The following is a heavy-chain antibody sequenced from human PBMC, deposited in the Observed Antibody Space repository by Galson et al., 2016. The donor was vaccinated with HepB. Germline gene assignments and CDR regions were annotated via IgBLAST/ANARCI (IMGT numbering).Heavy chain of an antibody. CDR3: ARSEAEVTTHFDY. CDR1: GYTFTIFG. Sequence: SVKVSCKASGYTFTIFGISWVRQAPGQGLEWMGWISASNGNTNYAQKFQGRVTMTTDTSTSTAYMELRSLLSDDTAVYYCARSEAEVTTHFDYWGQGTLVTVSS. V-gene: IGHV1-18*01. CDR2: ISASNGNT. J-gene: IGHJ4*02. D-gene: IGHD4-17*01.